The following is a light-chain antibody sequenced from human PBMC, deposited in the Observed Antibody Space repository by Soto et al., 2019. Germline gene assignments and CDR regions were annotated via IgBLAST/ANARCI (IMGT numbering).Light chain of an antibody. Sequence: EVVMTQSPSSLSASPGERVTLSCRASQNIRRSLDWYQQRPGQAPRLLIYDASTRATGVPTRFSGSRSGAEFTLTINSLQSEDFEVYYCQPYNNWPLTFGGGTKVDIK. CDR2: DAS. CDR1: QNIRRS. V-gene: IGKV3-15*01. CDR3: QPYNNWPLT. J-gene: IGKJ4*01.